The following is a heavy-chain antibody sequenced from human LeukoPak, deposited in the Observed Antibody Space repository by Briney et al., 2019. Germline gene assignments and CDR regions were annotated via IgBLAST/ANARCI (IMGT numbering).Heavy chain of an antibody. CDR3: ARVQGSYYAPYFDY. D-gene: IGHD1-26*01. CDR1: GFTVSSNY. V-gene: IGHV3-53*01. Sequence: GGSLRLSCAASGFTVSSNYMSWVRQAPGKGLGWVSVIYSGGSIYYADSVKGRFTISRDNSKNTLYLQMNSLRAEDTAVYYCARVQGSYYAPYFDYWGQGTLVTVSS. J-gene: IGHJ4*02. CDR2: IYSGGSI.